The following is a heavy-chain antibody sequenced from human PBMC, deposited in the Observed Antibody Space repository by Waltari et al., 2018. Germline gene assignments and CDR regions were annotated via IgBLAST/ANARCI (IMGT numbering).Heavy chain of an antibody. CDR2: GSRRLGKA. Sequence: QVLLVQSGVAVKKPVSSVKVSCKAAGGTFNSYAISWVRQAPGRGLEWMGGGSRRLGKANYARKAQCKVKITADESTSTGYKALSSLRSQDTAGYYEASAPYYGSSGSSHYMDYWGKGTTVTVSS. CDR3: ASAPYYGSSGSSHYMDY. J-gene: IGHJ6*03. D-gene: IGHD3-22*01. CDR1: GGTFNSYA. V-gene: IGHV1-69*11.